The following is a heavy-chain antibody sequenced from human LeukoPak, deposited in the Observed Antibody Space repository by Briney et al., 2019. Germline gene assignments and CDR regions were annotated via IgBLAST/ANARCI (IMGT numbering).Heavy chain of an antibody. V-gene: IGHV4-61*02. CDR2: VHSSGDI. J-gene: IGHJ4*02. Sequence: SETLSLTCSVSGVSITSGSFYWGWIRQSAGKGLEWVGRVHSSGDIYHNAAFRSRAAVSGDASKNQFSLQLNSVTAADTAVYYCARGASPKDAVFFDYWGQGALITVSS. CDR1: GVSITSGSFY. CDR3: ARGASPKDAVFFDY. D-gene: IGHD3-16*01.